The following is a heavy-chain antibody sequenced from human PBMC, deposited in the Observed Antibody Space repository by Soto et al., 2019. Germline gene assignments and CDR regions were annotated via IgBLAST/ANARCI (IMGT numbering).Heavy chain of an antibody. CDR1: GGTFSSYA. CDR2: IIPIFGTA. CDR3: ARDSGDSSGYYFYYYYGMDV. V-gene: IGHV1-69*13. Sequence: ASVKVSCKASGGTFSSYAIRWVRQAPGHGLAWMGGIIPIFGTANYAQKFQGRVTITADESTSTAHMELSSLRSEDTAVYYCARDSGDSSGYYFYYYYGMDVWGQGTTVTVSS. J-gene: IGHJ6*02. D-gene: IGHD3-22*01.